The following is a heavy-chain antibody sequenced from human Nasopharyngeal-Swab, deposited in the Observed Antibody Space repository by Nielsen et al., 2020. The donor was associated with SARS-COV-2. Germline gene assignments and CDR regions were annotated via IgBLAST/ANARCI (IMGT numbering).Heavy chain of an antibody. CDR2: ISGSGGST. J-gene: IGHJ4*02. CDR3: AKTNSGSYCN. CDR1: GFTFKTYA. Sequence: GGSLRLSCAASGFTFKTYAMTWVRQAPGKGLEWVSVISGSGGSTYYTDSVKGRFTISRDNSKSTLYLQMNSLRAEDTAVYYCAKTNSGSYCNWGQGTLGTVSS. D-gene: IGHD3-10*01. V-gene: IGHV3-23*01.